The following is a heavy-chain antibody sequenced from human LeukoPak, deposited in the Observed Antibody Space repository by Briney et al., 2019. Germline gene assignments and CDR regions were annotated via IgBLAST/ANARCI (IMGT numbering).Heavy chain of an antibody. CDR3: ASTRGSGSYFYFDY. CDR2: IIPILGIA. J-gene: IGHJ4*02. V-gene: IGHV1-69*02. CDR1: GGTFSSYT. Sequence: GASVKVSCKASGGTFSSYTINWVRQAPGQGLEWMGRIIPILGIANYAQKFQGRVTITADKSTSTAYMELSSLRSEDTAVYYCASTRGSGSYFYFDYWGQGTLVTVSS. D-gene: IGHD3-10*01.